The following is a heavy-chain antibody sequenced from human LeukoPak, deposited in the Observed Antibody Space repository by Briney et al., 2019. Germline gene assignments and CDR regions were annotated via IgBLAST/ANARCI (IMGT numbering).Heavy chain of an antibody. CDR3: ARVFWSSYYTDY. J-gene: IGHJ4*02. CDR2: IYYSGST. Sequence: SETLSLTCTVSGGSISSYYWSWIRQPPGKGLEWIGYIYYSGSTNYNPSLKSRVTISVDTSKNQFSLKLTSVTAADTAIYYCARVFWSSYYTDYWGQGTLVTVSS. CDR1: GGSISSYY. V-gene: IGHV4-59*08. D-gene: IGHD3-3*01.